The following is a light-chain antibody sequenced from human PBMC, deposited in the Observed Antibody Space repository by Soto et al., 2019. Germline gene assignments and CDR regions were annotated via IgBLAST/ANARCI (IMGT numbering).Light chain of an antibody. V-gene: IGKV1-27*01. CDR2: GAS. J-gene: IGKJ5*01. CDR3: QKYNTAPA. Sequence: DIQMTQSPSSLSASVGDRVTITCRASQGISNYLAWYQQKPGKVPELLIYGASTMQSGVPSRFSGSGSGTDFTLTISSLQPEDVATYYCQKYNTAPAFGQGTRLEIK. CDR1: QGISNY.